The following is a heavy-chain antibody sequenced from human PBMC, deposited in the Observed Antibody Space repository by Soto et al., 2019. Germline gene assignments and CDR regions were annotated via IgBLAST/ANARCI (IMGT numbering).Heavy chain of an antibody. CDR2: IYPGDSDT. Sequence: GESLKISCKGSGYSFTSYWIGWVRQMPGKGLEWMGIIYPGDSDTRYSPSFQGQVTISADKSISTAYLQWSSLKASDTATYYCARSHFSQLWSRPNWFDPWGQGTLVTVSS. CDR1: GYSFTSYW. J-gene: IGHJ5*02. CDR3: ARSHFSQLWSRPNWFDP. D-gene: IGHD5-18*01. V-gene: IGHV5-51*01.